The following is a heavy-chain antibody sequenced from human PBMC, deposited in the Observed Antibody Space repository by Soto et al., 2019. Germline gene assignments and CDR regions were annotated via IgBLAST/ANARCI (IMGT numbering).Heavy chain of an antibody. CDR2: ISYDGSNK. V-gene: IGHV3-30-3*01. CDR1: GFTFSSYA. D-gene: IGHD3-3*01. CDR3: ARDIVRRAYYDFWSGYYNYGMDV. Sequence: QVQLVESGGGVVQPGRSLRLFCAASGFTFSSYAMHWVRQAPGKGLEWVAVISYDGSNKYYADPVKGRFTIYRDNSKNPXXLXMXXLRAEDTAVYYCARDIVRRAYYDFWSGYYNYGMDVWGQGTTVTVSS. J-gene: IGHJ6*02.